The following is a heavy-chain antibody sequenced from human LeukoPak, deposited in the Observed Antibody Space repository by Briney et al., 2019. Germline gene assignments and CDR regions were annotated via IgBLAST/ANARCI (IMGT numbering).Heavy chain of an antibody. CDR2: INTDGSST. CDR1: GFTFSSYW. D-gene: IGHD4-11*01. Sequence: GGSLRLSCAASGFTFSSYWMHWVRQAPGKGLVWVSRINTDGSSTSYADSVKGRFTISRDNAKNTLYLQMNSLRAEDTAVYYCARVGTVTTWVYYYYYYMDVWGKGTTVTLSS. J-gene: IGHJ6*03. V-gene: IGHV3-74*01. CDR3: ARVGTVTTWVYYYYYYMDV.